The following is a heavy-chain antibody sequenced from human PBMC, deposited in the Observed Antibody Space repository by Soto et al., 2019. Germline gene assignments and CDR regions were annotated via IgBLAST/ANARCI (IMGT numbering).Heavy chain of an antibody. CDR1: GGSITTGNW. V-gene: IGHV4-4*02. Sequence: QVQLQESGPGLVKPSGTLSLTCAVSGGSITTGNWWSWVRQPPGEGLEWIGDISQGGSTYYNPSLKSRVTISVDRSKNQFSLKLTSVTAADTAVYYCARSWSSGWYVLDYWGQGTLVTVSS. CDR2: ISQGGST. J-gene: IGHJ4*02. D-gene: IGHD6-19*01. CDR3: ARSWSSGWYVLDY.